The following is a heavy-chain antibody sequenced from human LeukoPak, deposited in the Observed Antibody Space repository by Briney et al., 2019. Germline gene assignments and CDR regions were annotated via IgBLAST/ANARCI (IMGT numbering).Heavy chain of an antibody. CDR2: IYYSGST. J-gene: IGHJ4*02. CDR3: ARSNWGRYYFDY. D-gene: IGHD7-27*01. CDR1: GGSISSSSYY. Sequence: SETLSLTCTVSGGSISSSSYYWGWIRQPPGKGLEWIGYIYYSGSTNYNPSLKSRVTISVDTSKNQFSLKLSSVTAADTAVYYCARSNWGRYYFDYWGQGTLVTVSS. V-gene: IGHV4-61*05.